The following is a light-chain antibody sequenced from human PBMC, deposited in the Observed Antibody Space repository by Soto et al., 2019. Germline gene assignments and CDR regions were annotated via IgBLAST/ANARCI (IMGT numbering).Light chain of an antibody. Sequence: QSALTQPASVSGSPGQSITISCTGTSNDVGFYDYVSWYQQHPGKAPKLIIYEVINRPSGVSNRFSGSKSGNTASLTISGLQAADEADYSCSAYTSSSTLVFGGGTKLTVL. V-gene: IGLV2-14*01. CDR3: SAYTSSSTLV. CDR2: EVI. CDR1: SNDVGFYDY. J-gene: IGLJ3*02.